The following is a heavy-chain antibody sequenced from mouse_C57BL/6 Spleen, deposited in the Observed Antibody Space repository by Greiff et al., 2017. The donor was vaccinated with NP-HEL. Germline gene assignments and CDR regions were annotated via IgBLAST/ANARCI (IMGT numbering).Heavy chain of an antibody. CDR3: ARVSPSYAMDY. D-gene: IGHD6-1*01. CDR1: GFTFSDYG. CDR2: ISSGSSTI. Sequence: EVKVVESGGGLVKPGGSLKLSCAASGFTFSDYGMHWVRQAPEKGLEWVAYISSGSSTIYYADTVKGRFTISRDNAKNTLFLQMTSLRSEDTAMYYCARVSPSYAMDYWGQGTSVTVSS. J-gene: IGHJ4*01. V-gene: IGHV5-17*01.